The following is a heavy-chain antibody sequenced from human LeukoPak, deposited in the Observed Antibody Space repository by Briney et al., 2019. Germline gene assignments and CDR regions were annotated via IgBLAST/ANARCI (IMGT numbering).Heavy chain of an antibody. D-gene: IGHD4-23*01. J-gene: IGHJ4*02. CDR1: GFTSSGFG. CDR2: IHYDGSDK. CDR3: AKDLGNSFDY. V-gene: IGHV3-30*02. Sequence: PGGSLRLSCAASGFTSSGFGMHWVRQAQGKGLEWVTFIHYDGSDKYYADSVKGRFTISRDNSKNTLNLQMNSLRAEDTAVYYCAKDLGNSFDYWGQGTLVTVSS.